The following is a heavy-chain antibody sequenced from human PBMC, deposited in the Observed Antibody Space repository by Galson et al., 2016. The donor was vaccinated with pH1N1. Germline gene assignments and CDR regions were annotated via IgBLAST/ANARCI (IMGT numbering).Heavy chain of an antibody. CDR3: ARDFTPSRYHDGTFYYDAFDM. D-gene: IGHD3-16*02. Sequence: SLRLSCAGSGISLSSSWMTWVRQAPGKGLEWVANIRGDGTQIHYVDSVKGRFTISRDNAKNSLFLQMNDLRAEDTAVYYCARDFTPSRYHDGTFYYDAFDMWGQGTMVTVAS. CDR1: GISLSSSW. V-gene: IGHV3-7*01. CDR2: IRGDGTQI. J-gene: IGHJ3*02.